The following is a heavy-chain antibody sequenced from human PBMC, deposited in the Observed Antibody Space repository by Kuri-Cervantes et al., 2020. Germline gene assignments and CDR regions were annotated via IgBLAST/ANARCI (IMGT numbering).Heavy chain of an antibody. CDR1: GFTFNSYG. J-gene: IGHJ6*03. Sequence: GGSLRLSCAASGFTFNSYGLHWVRQAPGKGLEWVAVISYDGSNKYYADSVKGRFTISRDNAKNSLYLQMNSLRAEDTAVYYCARGPMTTVENFYYYYYMDVWGKGTTVTVSS. D-gene: IGHD4-23*01. V-gene: IGHV3-30*12. CDR2: ISYDGSNK. CDR3: ARGPMTTVENFYYYYYMDV.